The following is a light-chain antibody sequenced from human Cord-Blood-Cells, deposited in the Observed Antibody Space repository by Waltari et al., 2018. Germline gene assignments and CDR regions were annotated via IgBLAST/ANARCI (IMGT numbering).Light chain of an antibody. V-gene: IGKV1-33*01. CDR3: QQYDNRPPVT. CDR2: DAS. Sequence: DIPMTQSPSSLSASVGDRVTITCQASQDISNYLNWYQQKPGKAPKLLIYDASNLETGVPSSFSGSGSVTDFTFTISSLQPEDIATYYCQQYDNRPPVTFGQGTRLEIK. CDR1: QDISNY. J-gene: IGKJ5*01.